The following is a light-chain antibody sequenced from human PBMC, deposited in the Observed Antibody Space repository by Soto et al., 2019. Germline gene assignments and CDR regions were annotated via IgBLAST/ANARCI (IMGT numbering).Light chain of an antibody. Sequence: QSALTQPASVSGSPGQSITISCTGTSSDVGSYNLVSWYQQHPGKAPKPVIYDVNKRPSGVSNRFSGSKSGNTASLTISGLQAEDEADYYCCSYAGSSTWVFGGGTKLTVL. CDR1: SSDVGSYNL. CDR3: CSYAGSSTWV. J-gene: IGLJ3*02. CDR2: DVN. V-gene: IGLV2-23*02.